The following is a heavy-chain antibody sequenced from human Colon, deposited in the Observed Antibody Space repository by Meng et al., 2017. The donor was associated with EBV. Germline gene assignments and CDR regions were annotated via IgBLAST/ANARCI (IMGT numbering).Heavy chain of an antibody. CDR2: VSHPGSA. CDR1: GGSFSGYV. D-gene: IGHD3-9*01. V-gene: IGHV4-34*01. CDR3: ARVPTTGYKDH. Sequence: QVLRQQLGAGLLEPSETLPLTCTVNGGSFSGYVWSWVRQPPGKGMEWIGEVSHPGSANYNPSLKSRVTISVDASEKQFSLRLTSVTAADSAVYYCARVPTTGYKDHWGQGTLVTVSS. J-gene: IGHJ4*02.